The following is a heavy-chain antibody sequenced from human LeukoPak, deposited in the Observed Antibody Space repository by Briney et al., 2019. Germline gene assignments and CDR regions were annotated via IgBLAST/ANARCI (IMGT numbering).Heavy chain of an antibody. CDR2: IYYSGNT. V-gene: IGHV4-39*01. CDR1: GVSISSGNSY. J-gene: IGHJ4*02. Sequence: SETLSLTCTVSGVSISSGNSYWGWIRQPPGKGLEWIGSIYYSGNTYYNASLKSQVSISIDTSKNQFSLKLTSVTAADTAVYYCARQTGSGLFILPGGQGTLVTVSS. D-gene: IGHD3/OR15-3a*01. CDR3: ARQTGSGLFILP.